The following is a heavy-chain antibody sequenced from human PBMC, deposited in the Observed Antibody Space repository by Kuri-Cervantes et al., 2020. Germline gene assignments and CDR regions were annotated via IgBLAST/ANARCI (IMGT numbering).Heavy chain of an antibody. CDR1: GYTLTELS. Sequence: ASVKVSCKVSGYTLTELSMHWVRQAPGKGLEWMGGFDPEDGETIYAQKFQGRVTITADESTSTAYMELSSLRSEDTAVYYCARDFPSEYSGYDWDDYFDYWGQGTLVTVSS. CDR2: FDPEDGET. J-gene: IGHJ4*02. D-gene: IGHD5-12*01. CDR3: ARDFPSEYSGYDWDDYFDY. V-gene: IGHV1-24*01.